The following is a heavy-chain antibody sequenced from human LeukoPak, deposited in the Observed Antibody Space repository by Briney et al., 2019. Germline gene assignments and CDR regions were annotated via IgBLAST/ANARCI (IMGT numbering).Heavy chain of an antibody. D-gene: IGHD6-19*01. V-gene: IGHV1-2*04. CDR1: GYTFTGYY. CDR2: INPNTGGT. CDR3: AREATPGIAVAGTGFDY. Sequence: ASLKVSCKASGYTFTGYYMHWVRQAPGQGLEWLGWINPNTGGTNYAQKFQGWVTVTSDTSISTAYMELSRLTSDDTAVYYCAREATPGIAVAGTGFDYWGQGPLVTVTS. J-gene: IGHJ4*02.